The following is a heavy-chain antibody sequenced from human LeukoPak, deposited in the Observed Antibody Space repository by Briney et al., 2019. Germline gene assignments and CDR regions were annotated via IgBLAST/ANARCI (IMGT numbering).Heavy chain of an antibody. D-gene: IGHD2-21*01. CDR2: INPNSGGT. Sequence: ASVKVSCKASGYTFTVYYMHWVRQAPGQGLEWMGWINPNSGGTNYAQKFQGRVTMTRDTSISTAYMELSRLRSDDTAVYYCGRQDKNSAAIDYWGQGTLVTVSS. J-gene: IGHJ4*02. CDR1: GYTFTVYY. V-gene: IGHV1-2*02. CDR3: GRQDKNSAAIDY.